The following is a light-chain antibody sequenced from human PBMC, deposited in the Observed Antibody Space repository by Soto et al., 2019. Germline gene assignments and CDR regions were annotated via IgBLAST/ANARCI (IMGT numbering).Light chain of an antibody. CDR3: QQYGSSPLT. CDR1: QSVTSSY. J-gene: IGKJ4*01. V-gene: IGKV3-20*01. Sequence: EIGLTQSPGTLSLSPGERATLSCRASQSVTSSYLAWYQQKPGQAPRLLIYGASSRATGIPDRFSGSGSATDFTLTISRLEPEDFAVYYCQQYGSSPLTFGGGTKVEIK. CDR2: GAS.